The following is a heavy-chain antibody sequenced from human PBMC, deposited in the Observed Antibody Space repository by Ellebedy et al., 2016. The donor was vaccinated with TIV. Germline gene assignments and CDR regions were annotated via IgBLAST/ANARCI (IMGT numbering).Heavy chain of an antibody. Sequence: GESLKISCTASGFMFTSYALNWVRQAPGKGPEWVAGVSSDGTARVYADSVKGRFTFSKDTSKNTVFLELTRLRVEDTAVYFCAKDRGGRGSDYYFGMDVWGQGTTVTV. D-gene: IGHD3-10*01. J-gene: IGHJ6*02. CDR2: VSSDGTAR. CDR3: AKDRGGRGSDYYFGMDV. CDR1: GFMFTSYA. V-gene: IGHV3-30*18.